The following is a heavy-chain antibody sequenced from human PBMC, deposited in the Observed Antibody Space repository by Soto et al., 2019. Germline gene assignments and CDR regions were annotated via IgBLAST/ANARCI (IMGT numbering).Heavy chain of an antibody. J-gene: IGHJ6*02. CDR1: GFTFSTYW. V-gene: IGHV3-15*07. CDR2: IKGDAITT. D-gene: IGHD4-17*01. Sequence: PGRSLRLSCAASGFTFSTYWMHWVRQAPGKGLVWVSRIKGDAITTDYAAPVKGRFTISRDDSKNTLYLQMNSLKTEDTAVYYSTTDEPPDGDYDRYYGMDVWGQGTTVNVSS. CDR3: TTDEPPDGDYDRYYGMDV.